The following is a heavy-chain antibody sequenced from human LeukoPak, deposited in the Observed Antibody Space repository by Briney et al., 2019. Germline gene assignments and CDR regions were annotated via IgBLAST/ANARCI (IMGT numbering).Heavy chain of an antibody. CDR1: GYKFTSYW. CDR2: IYPGDSDT. D-gene: IGHD2-2*01. V-gene: IGHV5-51*01. J-gene: IGHJ6*03. Sequence: GESLKISCKASGYKFTSYWIAWVRQMPGKGLEWMGIIYPGDSDTRYSPSFQGQVTISADNSISTAYLQWSSLKASDTAMYCCARRGSTSWGNYYYYMDVWGKGTTVTVSS. CDR3: ARRGSTSWGNYYYYMDV.